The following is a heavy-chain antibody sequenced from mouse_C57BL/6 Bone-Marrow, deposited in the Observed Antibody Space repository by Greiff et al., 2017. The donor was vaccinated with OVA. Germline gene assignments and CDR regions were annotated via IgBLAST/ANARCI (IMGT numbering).Heavy chain of an antibody. CDR1: GYTFTDYN. V-gene: IGHV1-18*01. CDR3: ARRGWLRRGWYFDV. D-gene: IGHD2-2*01. CDR2: INLNNGGT. J-gene: IGHJ1*03. Sequence: VQLQQSGPELVKPGASVKIPCKASGYTFTDYNMDWVKQSHGKSLEWIGDINLNNGGTIYNQKFKGKATLTVDKSSSTAYMELRSLTSEDTAVYYCARRGWLRRGWYFDVWGTGTTVTVSS.